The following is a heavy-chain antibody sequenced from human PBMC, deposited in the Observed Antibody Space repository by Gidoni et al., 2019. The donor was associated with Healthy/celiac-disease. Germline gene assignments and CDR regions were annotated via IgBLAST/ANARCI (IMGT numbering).Heavy chain of an antibody. CDR2: ISYDGSNK. CDR3: AKGWGSYFAFDI. CDR1: GFTFRSYG. V-gene: IGHV3-30*18. Sequence: QVQLGESGGGVVQPERSLRLPCAAAGFTFRSYGMHLVRQAPGKGLEWVAVISYDGSNKYYADSVKGRFTISRDNSKNTLYLQMNSLRAEDTAVYYCAKGWGSYFAFDIWGQGTMVTVSS. D-gene: IGHD1-26*01. J-gene: IGHJ3*02.